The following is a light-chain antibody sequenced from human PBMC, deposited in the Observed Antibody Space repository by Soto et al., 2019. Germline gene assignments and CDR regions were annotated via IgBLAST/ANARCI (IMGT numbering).Light chain of an antibody. Sequence: SYELTQPPSVSVAPGQTARITCGGNNIGSKSVHWYQQKPGQAPVLVVYDDSDRPSGSPERFSGSNSGNTATLTIRRVEAGDEADYYCQVWDSSSDHPSVVFGGGTKLTVL. J-gene: IGLJ2*01. CDR2: DDS. V-gene: IGLV3-21*02. CDR1: NIGSKS. CDR3: QVWDSSSDHPSVV.